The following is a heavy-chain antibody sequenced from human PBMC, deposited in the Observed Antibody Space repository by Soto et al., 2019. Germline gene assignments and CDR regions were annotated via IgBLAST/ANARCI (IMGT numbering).Heavy chain of an antibody. CDR2: ITNDGGTT. CDR1: GFTFSDYR. CDR3: AREPSLGDLDY. Sequence: GGSLRLSCAASGFTFSDYRMHWVRQAPGKGLEYVSVITNDGGTTFYVDSVKGRFTISRDNSKNTLYLQMGSLRAEDTAVYYCAREPSLGDLDYWGQGTLVTVSS. V-gene: IGHV3-64*02. J-gene: IGHJ4*02. D-gene: IGHD4-17*01.